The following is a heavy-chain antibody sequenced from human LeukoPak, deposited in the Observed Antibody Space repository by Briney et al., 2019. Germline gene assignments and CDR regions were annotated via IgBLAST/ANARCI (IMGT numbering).Heavy chain of an antibody. J-gene: IGHJ4*02. CDR3: KSFAYYGSGSYYNLFDY. D-gene: IGHD3-10*01. CDR1: GFTFGDYA. V-gene: IGHV3-49*04. CDR2: IRSKAYGGTT. Sequence: GRSLRLSCTASGFTFGDYAMSWVRQAPGKGLEWVGFIRSKAYGGTTEYAASVKGRFTISRDDSKRIAYLQMNSLKTEDTAVYYCKSFAYYGSGSYYNLFDYWGQGTLVTVSS.